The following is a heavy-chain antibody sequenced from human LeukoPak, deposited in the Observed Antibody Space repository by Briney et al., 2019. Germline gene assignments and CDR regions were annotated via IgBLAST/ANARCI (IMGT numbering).Heavy chain of an antibody. J-gene: IGHJ4*02. CDR3: ASAFDLAVAGIGVGY. D-gene: IGHD6-19*01. V-gene: IGHV4-39*01. CDR1: GGSISSSSYY. CDR2: IYYSGST. Sequence: SETLSLTCTVSGGSISSSSYYWGWIRQPPGKGLEWIGSIYYSGSTYYNPSLKSRVTISVDTSKNQFSLKLSSVTAADTAVYYCASAFDLAVAGIGVGYWGQGTLVTVSS.